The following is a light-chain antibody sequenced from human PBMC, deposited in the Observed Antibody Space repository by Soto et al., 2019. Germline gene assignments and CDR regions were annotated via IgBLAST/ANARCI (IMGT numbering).Light chain of an antibody. Sequence: DIQLTQSPPSLSATVGDRVTITCRASQTIDSYLNWFQQKPGMVHKLLIYAASKLQSGVPARFRGRGAGTDFTLTIDALQPDEFASYYCQQTRSGITFGQGTRLEI. V-gene: IGKV1-39*01. J-gene: IGKJ5*01. CDR3: QQTRSGIT. CDR2: AAS. CDR1: QTIDSY.